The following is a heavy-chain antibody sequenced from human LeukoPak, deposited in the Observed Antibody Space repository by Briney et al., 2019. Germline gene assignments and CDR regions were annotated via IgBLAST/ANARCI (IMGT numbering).Heavy chain of an antibody. J-gene: IGHJ4*02. CDR2: INPSGGST. CDR1: GYTFTGQY. CDR3: ARDRAGHLGTAMVRDYFDY. V-gene: IGHV1-46*01. D-gene: IGHD5-18*01. Sequence: GASVKVSCKASGYTFTGQYMHWVRQAPGQGLEWMGIINPSGGSTSYAQKFQGRVTMTRDTSTSTVYMELSSLRSEDTAVYYCARDRAGHLGTAMVRDYFDYWGQGTLVTVSS.